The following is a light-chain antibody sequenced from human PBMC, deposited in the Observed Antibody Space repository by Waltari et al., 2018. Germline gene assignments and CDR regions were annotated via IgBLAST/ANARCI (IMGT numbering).Light chain of an antibody. CDR3: AAWDDSLNGVV. V-gene: IGLV1-44*01. Sequence: QSVLTQPPSASGTPGPRVTLSCSGSSSNIGRNAVNWYLQLPGTAPKPLIYSNNQRPSGVPDRFSGSKSGTSASLAISGLQSEDEADYYCAAWDDSLNGVVFGGGTKLTVL. J-gene: IGLJ2*01. CDR1: SSNIGRNA. CDR2: SNN.